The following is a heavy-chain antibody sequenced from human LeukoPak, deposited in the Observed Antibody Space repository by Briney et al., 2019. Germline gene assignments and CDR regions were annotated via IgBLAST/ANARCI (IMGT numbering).Heavy chain of an antibody. CDR1: GGSFSGYY. D-gene: IGHD3-10*02. Sequence: SETPSLTCAVYGGSFSGYYWSWIRQPPGKGLEWIGEINHSGSTNYNPSLKSRVTISVDTSKNQFSLKLSSVTAADTAVYYCARGESITMFGVPLDAFDIWGQGTMVTVSS. J-gene: IGHJ3*02. V-gene: IGHV4-34*01. CDR2: INHSGST. CDR3: ARGESITMFGVPLDAFDI.